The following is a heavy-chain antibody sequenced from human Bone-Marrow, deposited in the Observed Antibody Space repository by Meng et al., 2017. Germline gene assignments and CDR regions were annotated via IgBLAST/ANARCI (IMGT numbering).Heavy chain of an antibody. CDR1: GFTFSSYG. D-gene: IGHD6-13*01. CDR2: ISSSGSTI. Sequence: GESLKISCAASGFTFSSYGMNWVRQAPGKGLEWVSYISSSGSTIYYADSVKGRFTISRDNAKNSLYLQMNSLRAEDTAVYYCARERLDIEAAAALGYFDYWGQGTLVTVSS. V-gene: IGHV3-48*04. CDR3: ARERLDIEAAAALGYFDY. J-gene: IGHJ4*02.